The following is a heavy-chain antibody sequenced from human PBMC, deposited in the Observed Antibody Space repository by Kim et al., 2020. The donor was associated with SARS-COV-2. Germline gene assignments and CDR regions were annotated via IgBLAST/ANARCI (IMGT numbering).Heavy chain of an antibody. CDR3: AKDGRIYCSGGSCYSFYMDV. D-gene: IGHD2-15*01. CDR1: GFTFSSYG. CDR2: ISYDGSNK. J-gene: IGHJ6*02. V-gene: IGHV3-30*18. Sequence: GGSLRLSCAASGFTFSSYGMHWVRQAPGKGLEWVAVISYDGSNKYYADSVKGRFTISRDNSKNTLYLQMNSLRAEDTAVYYCAKDGRIYCSGGSCYSFYMDVWGQGTTVTVSS.